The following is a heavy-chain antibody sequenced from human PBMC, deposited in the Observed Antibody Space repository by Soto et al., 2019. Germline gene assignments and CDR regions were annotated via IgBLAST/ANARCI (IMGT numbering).Heavy chain of an antibody. V-gene: IGHV4-34*01. D-gene: IGHD3-10*01. Sequence: SETLSLTXAVYGGSFSGYYWSWIRQPPGKGLEWIGEINHSGSTNYNPSLKSRVTISADTSKNQFSLKLSSVTAADTAVYYCARGPYYGSGKDYYYGMDVWGQGTTVTVSS. CDR3: ARGPYYGSGKDYYYGMDV. J-gene: IGHJ6*02. CDR1: GGSFSGYY. CDR2: INHSGST.